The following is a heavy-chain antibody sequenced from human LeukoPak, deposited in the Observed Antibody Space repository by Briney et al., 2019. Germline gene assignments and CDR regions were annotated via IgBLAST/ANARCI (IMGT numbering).Heavy chain of an antibody. J-gene: IGHJ4*02. V-gene: IGHV4-61*02. CDR2: IYMSGST. Sequence: KTSQTLSLTCTVSGGSIRSGTDYWSWIRQPAGKGLEWIGRIYMSGSTDYNPSFKSRVTISVDTSKNQFSLKLSSVTAADTAVYYCAREGHRNYDSSGYYYPFDYWGQGTLVTVSS. CDR1: GGSIRSGTDY. D-gene: IGHD3-22*01. CDR3: AREGHRNYDSSGYYYPFDY.